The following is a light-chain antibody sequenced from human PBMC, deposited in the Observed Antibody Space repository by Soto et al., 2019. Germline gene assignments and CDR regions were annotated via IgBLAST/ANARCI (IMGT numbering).Light chain of an antibody. Sequence: TQCAAILSASSGDRVTITCLPSQCVXSYLAWSQQKPGKAPKLLXDDASTWQRGGPSRFSGSGSGTDFPLTISSLQPEDFATYYCQQSYNTPSTFGQGTQVEIK. CDR2: DAS. J-gene: IGKJ5*01. CDR1: QCVXSY. V-gene: IGKV1-9*01. CDR3: QQSYNTPST.